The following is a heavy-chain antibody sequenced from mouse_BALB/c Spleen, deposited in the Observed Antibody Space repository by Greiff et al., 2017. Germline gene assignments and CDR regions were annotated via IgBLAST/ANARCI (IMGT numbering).Heavy chain of an antibody. Sequence: LQQPGSELVRPGASVKLSCKASGYTFTSYWMHWVKQRPGQGLEWIGNIYPGSGSTNYDEKFKSKATLTVDTSSSTAYMQLSSLTSEDSAVYYCTRSGGLGYYFDYWGQGTTLTVSS. V-gene: IGHV1S22*01. CDR1: GYTFTSYW. J-gene: IGHJ2*01. D-gene: IGHD2-2*01. CDR2: IYPGSGST. CDR3: TRSGGLGYYFDY.